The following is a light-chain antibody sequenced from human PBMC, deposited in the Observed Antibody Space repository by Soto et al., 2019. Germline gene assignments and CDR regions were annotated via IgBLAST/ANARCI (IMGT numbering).Light chain of an antibody. CDR1: QSIDTY. V-gene: IGKV3-11*01. CDR2: DAS. Sequence: EIVLTQSPATLSSSPGERATLSCRASQSIDTYLAWYQQKPGQAPRLLIYDASDRATGIPARFSGSGSGTAFTLTISGLEPEDFALYYCQQRYNWPPTFGGGTKVDIK. J-gene: IGKJ4*01. CDR3: QQRYNWPPT.